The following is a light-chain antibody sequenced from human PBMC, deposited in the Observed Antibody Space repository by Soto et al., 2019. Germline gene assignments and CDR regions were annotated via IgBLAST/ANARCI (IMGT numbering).Light chain of an antibody. CDR1: QGISSY. V-gene: IGKV1-9*01. Sequence: EIQMTQSPSSLSASVGDRVTITCRASQGISSYLAWYQQKPGKAPKLLIYAASTLQSGVPSRFSGSGSGTEFTLTISSLQPEDFATYYCQQLNSYPRTFGQGTRLQI. J-gene: IGKJ5*01. CDR3: QQLNSYPRT. CDR2: AAS.